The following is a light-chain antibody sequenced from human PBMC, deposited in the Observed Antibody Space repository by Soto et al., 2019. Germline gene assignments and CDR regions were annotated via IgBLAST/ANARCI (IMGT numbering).Light chain of an antibody. J-gene: IGKJ4*01. Sequence: EIVMTQSPATLSVSPGERATLSCRASQSVRSNLAWYQQKPGQAPRLLIYGASTRATGIPARFSGSWSGTEFSLIISSLQSEDIAVYYCQQYNNWPALTFGGGTKVEIK. CDR2: GAS. CDR1: QSVRSN. CDR3: QQYNNWPALT. V-gene: IGKV3-15*01.